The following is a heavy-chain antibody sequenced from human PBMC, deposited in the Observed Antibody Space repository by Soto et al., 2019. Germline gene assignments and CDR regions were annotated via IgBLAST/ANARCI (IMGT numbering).Heavy chain of an antibody. Sequence: GGSLRLSCAASGFTLSSYGMHWVRQAPGKGLEWVAVIWYDGSNKYYADSVKGRFTISRDNSKNTLYLQMNSLRAEDTAVYYCARVATVTTAPPHKLLGYYGMDVWGQGTTVTVSS. J-gene: IGHJ6*02. D-gene: IGHD4-17*01. V-gene: IGHV3-33*01. CDR1: GFTLSSYG. CDR3: ARVATVTTAPPHKLLGYYGMDV. CDR2: IWYDGSNK.